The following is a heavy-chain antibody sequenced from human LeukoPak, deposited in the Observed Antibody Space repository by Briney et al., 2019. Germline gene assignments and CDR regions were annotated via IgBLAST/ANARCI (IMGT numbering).Heavy chain of an antibody. J-gene: IGHJ6*03. V-gene: IGHV3-64*01. CDR1: GFTFSSYA. D-gene: IGHD3-16*01. Sequence: GGSLRLSCAASGFTFSSYAMHWVRQAPGKGLEYVSAISSNGGSTYYANSVKGRFTISRDNSKNTLYLQMGSLRAEDMAVYYCARRSGLNDYVTEYYYYYMDVWGKGTTVTVSS. CDR2: ISSNGGST. CDR3: ARRSGLNDYVTEYYYYYMDV.